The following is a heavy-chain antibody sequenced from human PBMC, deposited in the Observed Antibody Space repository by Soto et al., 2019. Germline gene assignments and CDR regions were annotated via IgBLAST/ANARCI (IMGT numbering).Heavy chain of an antibody. V-gene: IGHV5-51*01. CDR3: VRYGGKDLDY. Sequence: GESLKISCKGSGYSFTSYWIGWVRQMPGKGLEWMGIIYPGDSDTRYSPSFQGQVTMSADKSIRSASLQWSSLRASDTAMYYCVRYGGKDLDYWGQGTLVTVSS. CDR1: GYSFTSYW. J-gene: IGHJ4*02. D-gene: IGHD3-10*01. CDR2: IYPGDSDT.